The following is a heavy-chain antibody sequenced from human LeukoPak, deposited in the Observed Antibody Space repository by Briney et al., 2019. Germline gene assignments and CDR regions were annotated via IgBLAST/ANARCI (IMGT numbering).Heavy chain of an antibody. V-gene: IGHV5-51*01. CDR1: GYSFYTYW. Sequence: GESLKISCKTSGYSFYTYWIAWVRQMPGKGLEWMGNINPGDSDIRYSPTFQGQVTISVDKSTSTAYLQWSSLQATDTAMYFCARRHDYGFFFDYWGQGTLITVSS. J-gene: IGHJ4*02. CDR3: ARRHDYGFFFDY. CDR2: INPGDSDI. D-gene: IGHD4-17*01.